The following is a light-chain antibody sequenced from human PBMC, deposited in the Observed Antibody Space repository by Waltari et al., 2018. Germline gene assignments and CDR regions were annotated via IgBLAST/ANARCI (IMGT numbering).Light chain of an antibody. Sequence: QSVLTQPPSVSATPGQRVIISCSGGSSNIGSHVVNWYQQLPGAAPNLLIYSNDGRPSAVPARFAGSKSGTSAALAISGLQSDDEGDYYCATWDFSLGAPLFGGGTKVTVL. CDR1: SSNIGSHV. J-gene: IGLJ2*01. CDR2: SND. CDR3: ATWDFSLGAPL. V-gene: IGLV1-44*01.